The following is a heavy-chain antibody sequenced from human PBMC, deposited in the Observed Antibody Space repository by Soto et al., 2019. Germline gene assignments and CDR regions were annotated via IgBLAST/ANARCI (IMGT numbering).Heavy chain of an antibody. J-gene: IGHJ2*01. CDR2: ISSSRSYI. V-gene: IGHV3-21*01. CDR1: GFTFSSYS. CDR3: ARDPSMVRGENWYFDL. Sequence: EVQLVESGGGLVKPGGSLRLSCAASGFTFSSYSMNWVRQAPGKGLEWVSSISSSRSYIYYADSVRGRFTISRDDAKNSLYLQMNCLRAEDTAVYYCARDPSMVRGENWYFDLWRRGTLVTVSS. D-gene: IGHD3-10*01.